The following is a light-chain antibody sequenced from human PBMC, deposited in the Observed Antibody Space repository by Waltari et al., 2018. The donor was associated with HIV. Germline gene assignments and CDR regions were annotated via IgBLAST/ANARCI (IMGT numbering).Light chain of an antibody. CDR2: NNN. V-gene: IGLV1-44*01. J-gene: IGLJ1*01. CDR3: AACDDSLNGYV. Sequence: QSVLTQPPSASGTPGQRVPIPCSGSSPNFGTNTVSSYQQVPGTAPKLLIYNNNHRPSGVPDRFSCSKSGTSASLAISGLQSEDEADYYCAACDDSLNGYVFGTGTKVTVL. CDR1: SPNFGTNT.